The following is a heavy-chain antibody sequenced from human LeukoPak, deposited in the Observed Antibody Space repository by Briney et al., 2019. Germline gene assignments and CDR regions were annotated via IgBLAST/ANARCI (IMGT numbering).Heavy chain of an antibody. CDR1: GGSITSYY. CDR3: ARHKIESGYYTAFDF. CDR2: ISYSGST. Sequence: SETLSLTCTVSGGSITSYYWSWIRQPPGKGLEWVGYISYSGSTNYSPSLKSRVTTSVDTSKNQFSLKLNSVTAADTAVYYCARHKIESGYYTAFDFWGPGIPVTVSS. D-gene: IGHD3-3*01. V-gene: IGHV4-59*08. J-gene: IGHJ4*02.